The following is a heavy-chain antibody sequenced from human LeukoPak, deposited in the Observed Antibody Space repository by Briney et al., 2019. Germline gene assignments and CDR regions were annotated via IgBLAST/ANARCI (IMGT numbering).Heavy chain of an antibody. Sequence: ASVKVSCKAVGYAFTAYYIHWVRQAPGQGLEWMGTINPSSGSTSYAQKFQGRVTMTRDMSTSTVYMELSSLRSEDTAVYYCARVPTSGSSLQRGAFDIWGQGTMVTVSS. CDR3: ARVPTSGSSLQRGAFDI. CDR1: GYAFTAYY. CDR2: INPSSGST. J-gene: IGHJ3*02. D-gene: IGHD3-22*01. V-gene: IGHV1-46*01.